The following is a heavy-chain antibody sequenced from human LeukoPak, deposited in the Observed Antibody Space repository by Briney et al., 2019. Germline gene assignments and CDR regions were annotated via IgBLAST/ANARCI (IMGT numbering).Heavy chain of an antibody. D-gene: IGHD3-3*01. CDR1: GFTFSSYW. Sequence: GGSLRLSCAASGFTFSSYWMHWVRQAPGKGLVWVSRINSDGSSTSYADSVKGRFTIHRDNAKNTLYLQMNSLRAEDTAVYYCARENYDFWSGYSYAFDIWGQGTMVTVSS. J-gene: IGHJ3*02. CDR3: ARENYDFWSGYSYAFDI. CDR2: INSDGSST. V-gene: IGHV3-74*01.